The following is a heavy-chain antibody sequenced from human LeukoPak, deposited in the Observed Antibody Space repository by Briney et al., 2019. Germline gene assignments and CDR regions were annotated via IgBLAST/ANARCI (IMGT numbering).Heavy chain of an antibody. CDR2: IYYSGST. Sequence: PSETLSLTCTVSGGSISSYYWSWIRQPPGKGLEWIGYIYYSGSTNYNPSPKSRVTISVDTSKNQFSLKLSSVTAADTAVYYCARYRLGYCSSTSCYAGYYFDYWGQGTLVTVSS. J-gene: IGHJ4*02. V-gene: IGHV4-59*01. D-gene: IGHD2-2*01. CDR3: ARYRLGYCSSTSCYAGYYFDY. CDR1: GGSISSYY.